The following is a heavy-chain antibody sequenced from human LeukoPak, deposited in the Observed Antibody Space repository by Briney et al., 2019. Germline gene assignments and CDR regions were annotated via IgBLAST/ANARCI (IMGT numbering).Heavy chain of an antibody. CDR1: GGSFSGYY. CDR3: ARPYYDFWSALYFDY. V-gene: IGHV4-34*01. D-gene: IGHD3-3*01. CDR2: INHSGST. Sequence: SETLSLTCAVYGGSFSGYYWSWIRQPPGKGLEWIGEINHSGSTNYNPSLKSRVTISVDTSKNQFSLKLSSVTAADTAVYYCARPYYDFWSALYFDYWGQGTLVTVSS. J-gene: IGHJ4*02.